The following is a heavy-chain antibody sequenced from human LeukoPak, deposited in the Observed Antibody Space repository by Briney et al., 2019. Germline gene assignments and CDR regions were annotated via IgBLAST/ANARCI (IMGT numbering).Heavy chain of an antibody. CDR3: ARDPIGLGYFDY. CDR1: GGSISGYY. D-gene: IGHD3-16*01. CDR2: INHSGST. Sequence: SETLSLTCTVSGGSISGYYWSWIRQPPGKGLEWIGEINHSGSTNYNPSLKSRVTISVDRSKNQFSLKLSSVTAADTAVYYCARDPIGLGYFDYWGQGNLVTVSS. J-gene: IGHJ4*02. V-gene: IGHV4-34*01.